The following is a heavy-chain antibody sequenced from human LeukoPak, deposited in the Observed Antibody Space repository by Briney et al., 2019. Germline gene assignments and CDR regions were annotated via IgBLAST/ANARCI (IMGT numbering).Heavy chain of an antibody. CDR2: IIPIFGTA. V-gene: IGHV1-69*05. CDR1: GGTFSSYA. J-gene: IGHJ2*01. D-gene: IGHD1-26*01. CDR3: ARTLLIVGANHWYFDL. Sequence: SVKVSCKASGGTFSSYAISWVRQAPGQGLEWMGGIIPIFGTANYAQKFQGRVTITTDESTSTAYMELSSLRSEDTAVYYCARTLLIVGANHWYFDLWGRGTLVTVSS.